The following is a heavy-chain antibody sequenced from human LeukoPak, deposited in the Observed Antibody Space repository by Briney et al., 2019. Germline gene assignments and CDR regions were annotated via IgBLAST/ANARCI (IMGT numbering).Heavy chain of an antibody. V-gene: IGHV1-18*04. D-gene: IGHD2-2*01. Sequence: ASVKLSCKASGYTFTSYCISWVRQAPGQGLEWMGWISAYNGNTNYAQKLQGRATMTTDTSTSTAYMELRSLRSDDTAVYYCARVPMIVVVPAALSGDYWGQGTLVTVSS. CDR3: ARVPMIVVVPAALSGDY. J-gene: IGHJ4*02. CDR2: ISAYNGNT. CDR1: GYTFTSYC.